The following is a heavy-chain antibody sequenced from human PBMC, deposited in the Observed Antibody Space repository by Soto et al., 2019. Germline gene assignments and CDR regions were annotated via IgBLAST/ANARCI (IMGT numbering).Heavy chain of an antibody. Sequence: PGGSLRLSCAASGFTVSSKYMSWVRQAPGKGLEWVSLIQSGGPTYYADSVKGRFTISRDNSKNTLYLQMDSLRAEDTAVYYCARVDRGSSLFYYYYGMDVWGQGTTVTV. V-gene: IGHV3-66*01. CDR1: GFTVSSKY. CDR2: IQSGGPT. D-gene: IGHD6-6*01. CDR3: ARVDRGSSLFYYYYGMDV. J-gene: IGHJ6*02.